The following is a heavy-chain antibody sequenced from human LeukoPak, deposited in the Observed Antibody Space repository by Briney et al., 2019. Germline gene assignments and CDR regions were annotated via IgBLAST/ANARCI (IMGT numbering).Heavy chain of an antibody. CDR3: ASLGSSKEWRESFDY. J-gene: IGHJ4*02. D-gene: IGHD2-2*01. CDR2: IIPIFGIA. CDR1: GGTFSSYA. Sequence: PLASVTVSCKASGGTFSSYAISWVRQAPGQGLEWMGRIIPIFGIANYAQKFQGRVTITADKSTSTAYMELSSLRSEDTAVYYCASLGSSKEWRESFDYWGQGTLVTVSS. V-gene: IGHV1-69*04.